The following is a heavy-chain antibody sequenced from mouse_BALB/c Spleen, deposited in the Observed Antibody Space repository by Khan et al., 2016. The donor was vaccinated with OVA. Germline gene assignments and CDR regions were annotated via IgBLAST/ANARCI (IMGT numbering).Heavy chain of an antibody. CDR3: ARLEDI. Sequence: QVQLKESGPGLVAPSQSLSITCTVSGFSLTSYGIHWVRQPPGKGLEWLGVIWAGGSTNNNSALMSRLSISKDNSKSQVFLKMNSLQTDDTAIYYGARLEDIWGQGTTLTVSS. CDR2: IWAGGST. V-gene: IGHV2-9*02. J-gene: IGHJ2*01. CDR1: GFSLTSYG. D-gene: IGHD1-3*01.